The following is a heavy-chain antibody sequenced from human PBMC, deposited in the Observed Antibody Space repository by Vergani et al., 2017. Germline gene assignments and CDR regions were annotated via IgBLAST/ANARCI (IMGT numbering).Heavy chain of an antibody. D-gene: IGHD2-2*01. V-gene: IGHV3-23*01. CDR3: ARAVVPPGYYYYYYYMDV. J-gene: IGHJ6*03. CDR2: LSASDRRT. Sequence: EVQLLESGGDLVQPGGSLRLSCAASGFTFIMHAMSWVRQAPGKGLEWVSTLSASDRRTHYADSVKGRFTISRDISKNTLFLHMNSLRPEDTAVYYCARAVVPPGYYYYYYYMDVWGKGTTVTVSS. CDR1: GFTFIMHA.